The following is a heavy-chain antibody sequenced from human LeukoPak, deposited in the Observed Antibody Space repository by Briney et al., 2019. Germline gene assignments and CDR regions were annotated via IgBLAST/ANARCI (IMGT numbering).Heavy chain of an antibody. Sequence: GGSLRLSCASSGFTFPDYAMHWVRQAPGKGLEWVSVISGDGGTTYYADSVNGRFTISRDNSKDFLYLQMNNLRADDTAVYYCARDRSGSYPYYFDYWGQGTLATVSS. J-gene: IGHJ4*02. V-gene: IGHV3-43*02. D-gene: IGHD1-26*01. CDR3: ARDRSGSYPYYFDY. CDR1: GFTFPDYA. CDR2: ISGDGGTT.